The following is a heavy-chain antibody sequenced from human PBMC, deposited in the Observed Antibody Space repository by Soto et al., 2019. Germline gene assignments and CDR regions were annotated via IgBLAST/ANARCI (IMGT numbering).Heavy chain of an antibody. Sequence: SETLSLTCTVSGGSISSYYWSWIRHPPGKGLEWIGYIYYSGSTNYNPSLKSRVTISVDTSKNQFSLKLSSVTAADTAVYYCARGSWDYYDYYYYYMDVWGKGTTVTVSS. D-gene: IGHD3-22*01. CDR2: IYYSGST. V-gene: IGHV4-59*08. CDR3: ARGSWDYYDYYYYYMDV. CDR1: GGSISSYY. J-gene: IGHJ6*03.